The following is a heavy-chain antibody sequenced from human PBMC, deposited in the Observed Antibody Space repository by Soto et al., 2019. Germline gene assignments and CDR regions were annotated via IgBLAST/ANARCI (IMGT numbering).Heavy chain of an antibody. V-gene: IGHV4-4*07. D-gene: IGHD3-3*01. Sequence: SETLSLTCTVSGGSISGYYWSWIRQPAGKGLEWIGRIYTSGSTNYNPSLKSRVTMSVDTSKNQFSLKLTSVTAADTAVYYCAQQFYYDFWSGYESWFDPWGQRTLVTVSS. J-gene: IGHJ5*02. CDR3: AQQFYYDFWSGYESWFDP. CDR2: IYTSGST. CDR1: GGSISGYY.